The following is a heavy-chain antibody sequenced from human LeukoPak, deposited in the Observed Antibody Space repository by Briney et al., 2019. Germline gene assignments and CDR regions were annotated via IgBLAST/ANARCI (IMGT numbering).Heavy chain of an antibody. CDR2: IYYSGST. CDR1: GGSISSYY. D-gene: IGHD3-22*01. J-gene: IGHJ6*03. Sequence: SETLSLTCTVSGGSISSYYWSWIRQPPGKGLEWIGYIYYSGSTNYNPSLKSRVTISVDTSKNQFSLKLSSVTAADTAVYYCARENYDSSGYYWDYMDVWGKGTTVTISS. V-gene: IGHV4-59*12. CDR3: ARENYDSSGYYWDYMDV.